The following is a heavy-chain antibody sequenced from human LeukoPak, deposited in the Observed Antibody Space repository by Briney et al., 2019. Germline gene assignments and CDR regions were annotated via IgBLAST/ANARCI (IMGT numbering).Heavy chain of an antibody. CDR1: GFTSSDDW. J-gene: IGHJ5*02. D-gene: IGHD3-10*01. Sequence: GGSLRLSCAASGFTSSDDWMNWFRQAPGKGPEWVGHTKARRAGGTTEYAAPVGGRFTISRDDSRSILYLQMNNLKTEDTALYHCTRGYYGPWGLGTLVTVSS. CDR3: TRGYYGP. V-gene: IGHV3-15*01. CDR2: TKARRAGGTT.